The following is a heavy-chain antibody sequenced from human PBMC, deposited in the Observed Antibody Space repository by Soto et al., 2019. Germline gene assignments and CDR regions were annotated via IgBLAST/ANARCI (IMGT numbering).Heavy chain of an antibody. CDR3: ARLEGAYFIGTYNWFDP. D-gene: IGHD1-1*01. CDR2: VYYTGTT. J-gene: IGHJ5*02. CDR1: GGSISSSSYY. Sequence: PSETLSLTCNVSGGSISSSSYYWGWIRQPPGKGLEWIGSVYYTGTTYSNPSLKSRVTISVDTSKNHFSLKVTSLTAADTSVYYCARLEGAYFIGTYNWFDPWGQGIQVTVSS. V-gene: IGHV4-39*02.